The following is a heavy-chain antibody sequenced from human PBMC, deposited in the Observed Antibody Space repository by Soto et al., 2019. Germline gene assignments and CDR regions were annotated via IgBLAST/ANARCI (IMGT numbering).Heavy chain of an antibody. CDR3: AAVPAAAFYFDY. J-gene: IGHJ4*02. D-gene: IGHD6-13*01. Sequence: GASVKVSCKASGFTFTSSAVQWVRQARGQRLEWIGWIVVGSGNTNYAQKFQERVTITRDMSTSTAYMELSSLRSEDTAVYYCAAVPAAAFYFDYWGQGTLVTVSS. CDR2: IVVGSGNT. V-gene: IGHV1-58*01. CDR1: GFTFTSSA.